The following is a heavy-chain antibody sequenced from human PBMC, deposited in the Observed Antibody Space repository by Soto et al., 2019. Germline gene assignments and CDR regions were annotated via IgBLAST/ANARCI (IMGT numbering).Heavy chain of an antibody. V-gene: IGHV3-7*05. Sequence: EVQLVESGGGLVQPGGSLRLSCAASGFTFSSYWMSWVRQAPGKGLEWVANIKQDGSEKYYVDSVKGRFTISRDNAKNSLYLQMNSLRAEDTAVYYCARDLGSLKPIAAPLYWFDPWGQGTLVTVSS. CDR2: IKQDGSEK. CDR1: GFTFSSYW. J-gene: IGHJ5*02. D-gene: IGHD6-13*01. CDR3: ARDLGSLKPIAAPLYWFDP.